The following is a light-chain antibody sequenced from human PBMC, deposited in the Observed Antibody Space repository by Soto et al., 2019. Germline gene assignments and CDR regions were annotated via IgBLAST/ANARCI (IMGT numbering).Light chain of an antibody. Sequence: DIQLTQSPSFLSASVGDRVTISCRASQGISDYLAWYQQKPGKAPKLLIYGASTLQSGVPSRFSGSASGTEFTLTISSMQPDDFATYFCQQFNAYPLTFGGGTKLEIE. CDR3: QQFNAYPLT. CDR2: GAS. CDR1: QGISDY. J-gene: IGKJ4*01. V-gene: IGKV1-9*01.